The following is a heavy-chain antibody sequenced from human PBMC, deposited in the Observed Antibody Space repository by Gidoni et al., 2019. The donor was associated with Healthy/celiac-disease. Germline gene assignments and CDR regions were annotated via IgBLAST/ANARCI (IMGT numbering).Heavy chain of an antibody. Sequence: EVQLVESGGGLVQLGRSLRLSCAPSGFTFDDYAMHWVRQDPGKGLEWVSGISRNSGSIGYADSVKGRFTISRDIAKNSLYRQMNSLRAEDTALYYCAKGRYSSGWYENWFDPWGQGTLVTVSS. J-gene: IGHJ5*02. CDR1: GFTFDDYA. V-gene: IGHV3-9*01. CDR3: AKGRYSSGWYENWFDP. CDR2: ISRNSGSI. D-gene: IGHD6-19*01.